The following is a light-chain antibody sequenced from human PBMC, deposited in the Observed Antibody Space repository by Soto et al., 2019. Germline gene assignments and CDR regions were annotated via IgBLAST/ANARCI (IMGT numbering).Light chain of an antibody. V-gene: IGKV1-5*01. J-gene: IGKJ2*01. CDR1: QNINNW. CDR3: QRYDGS. CDR2: GAS. Sequence: DTPMTQSPSTLSASVGYTVTITCRARQNINNWLAWYQQKPEKVPKLLIYGASTLEDGVPSRFSGSRSGTEFTLTLDSLQPDDFATYYCQRYDGSFGQGTKLEIK.